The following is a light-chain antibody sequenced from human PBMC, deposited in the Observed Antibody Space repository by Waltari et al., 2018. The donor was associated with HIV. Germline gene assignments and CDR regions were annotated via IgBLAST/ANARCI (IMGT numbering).Light chain of an antibody. CDR2: GNS. CDR1: RSNIGAGVD. J-gene: IGLJ3*02. CDR3: QSYDSTGV. V-gene: IGLV1-40*01. Sequence: QSVLTQPPSVSGAPGQRVTISSTVIRSNIGAGVDVHWYQQLPGTAPKLRINGNSNRPSGVPDRFSGSKSGTSASLAITGLQAEDEADYYCQSYDSTGVFGGGTKLTVL.